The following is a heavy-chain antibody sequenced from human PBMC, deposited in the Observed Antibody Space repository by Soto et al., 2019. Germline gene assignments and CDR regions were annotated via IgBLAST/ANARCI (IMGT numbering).Heavy chain of an antibody. Sequence: QVQLVQSGAEVKKPGASVKVSCKVSGYTLSELSIHWVRQAPGKGLEWMGGFYPADGETLYAQKFQGRVTMTEDTSTDTAYMDLSGLRSEDTAIYYCATSGRELQWYGDLSQLGFDIWGQGTLVTVSS. CDR1: GYTLSELS. CDR3: ATSGRELQWYGDLSQLGFDI. CDR2: FYPADGET. D-gene: IGHD3-10*01. J-gene: IGHJ3*02. V-gene: IGHV1-24*01.